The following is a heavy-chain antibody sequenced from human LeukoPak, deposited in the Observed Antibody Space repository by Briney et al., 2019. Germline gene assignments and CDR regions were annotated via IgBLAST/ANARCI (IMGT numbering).Heavy chain of an antibody. D-gene: IGHD6-13*01. CDR2: ISYDGSNK. Sequence: GGSLRLSCAASGFTFSSYGMHWVRQAPGKGLEWVAVISYDGSNKYYADSVKGRFAISRDKSKNTLYLQMKSLRAEDTAVYYCAKDRGSWYNNGVDYWGQGTLVTVSS. CDR3: AKDRGSWYNNGVDY. CDR1: GFTFSSYG. J-gene: IGHJ4*02. V-gene: IGHV3-30*18.